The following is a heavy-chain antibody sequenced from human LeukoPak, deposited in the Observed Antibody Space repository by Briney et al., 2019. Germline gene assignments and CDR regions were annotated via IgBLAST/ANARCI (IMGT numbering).Heavy chain of an antibody. Sequence: ASVKVSCKASGYTFTSYDINWVRQATGQGLEWMGWMNPNSGNTGYAQKFQGRVTITRNTSISTAYMELSSLRSEDTAVYYCASRYCSSTSCPTSYYYYYYYMDVWGKGTTVTVSS. D-gene: IGHD2-2*01. V-gene: IGHV1-8*03. CDR3: ASRYCSSTSCPTSYYYYYYYMDV. CDR1: GYTFTSYD. J-gene: IGHJ6*03. CDR2: MNPNSGNT.